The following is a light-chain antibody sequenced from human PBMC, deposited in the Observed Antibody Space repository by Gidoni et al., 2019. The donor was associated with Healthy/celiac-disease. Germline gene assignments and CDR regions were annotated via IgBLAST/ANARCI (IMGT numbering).Light chain of an antibody. CDR3: AAWDDSLNGWV. J-gene: IGLJ3*02. CDR1: SSNIGSNT. V-gene: IGLV1-44*01. Sequence: QSVLTQPPSASGTPGQRGTIACSGISSNIGSNTVNWYQQLPGTAPKLLIYSNNQRPSGVPDRFSGSKSGTSASMASSGLQSEDEADYYCAAWDDSLNGWVFGGGTKLTVL. CDR2: SNN.